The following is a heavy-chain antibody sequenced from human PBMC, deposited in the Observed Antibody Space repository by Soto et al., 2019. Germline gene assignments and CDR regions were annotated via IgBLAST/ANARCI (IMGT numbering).Heavy chain of an antibody. J-gene: IGHJ6*02. CDR3: ARRITMVRDYYYYGMDV. CDR1: GFTFSSYA. D-gene: IGHD3-10*01. V-gene: IGHV3-23*01. Sequence: WWSLRLSCSASGFTFSSYAMSWVRQAPGKGLEWVSAISGSGGSTYYADSVKGRFTISRDNSKNTLYLQMNSLRAEDTAVYYCARRITMVRDYYYYGMDVWGQGTTVTVSS. CDR2: ISGSGGST.